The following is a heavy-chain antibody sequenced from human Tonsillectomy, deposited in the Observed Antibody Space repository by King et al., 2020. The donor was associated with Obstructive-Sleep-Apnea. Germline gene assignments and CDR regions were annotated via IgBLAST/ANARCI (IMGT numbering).Heavy chain of an antibody. CDR1: GASISSYY. D-gene: IGHD6-19*01. Sequence: VQLQESGPGLVKPSETLSLTCTVSGASISSYYWSLIRQPPGKGLKWIGYIYYSGSTNYNPSLKSRVTISVDTSKNQFSLKLRSVTAADTAVYYCARRLGSSGWFFFDPWGQGALVTVSS. CDR2: IYYSGST. J-gene: IGHJ5*02. CDR3: ARRLGSSGWFFFDP. V-gene: IGHV4-59*08.